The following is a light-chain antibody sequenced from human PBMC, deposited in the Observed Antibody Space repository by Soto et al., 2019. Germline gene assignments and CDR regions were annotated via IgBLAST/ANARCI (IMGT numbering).Light chain of an antibody. V-gene: IGLV2-14*03. CDR1: SSDVGGYNY. CDR3: GSYTTSNTRQIV. J-gene: IGLJ1*01. CDR2: DVS. Sequence: QSALTQPASVSGSPGQSITISCTGTSSDVGGYNYVSWYQHHPGKAPKLMIYDVSNRPSGVSIRFSGSKSDNTASLTISGLQPEDEADYHCGSYTTSNTRQIVFGTGTKVTVL.